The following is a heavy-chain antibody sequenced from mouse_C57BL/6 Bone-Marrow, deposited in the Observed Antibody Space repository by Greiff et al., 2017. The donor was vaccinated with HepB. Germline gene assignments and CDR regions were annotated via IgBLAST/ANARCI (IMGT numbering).Heavy chain of an antibody. CDR2: IHPSDSDT. CDR1: GYTFTSYW. D-gene: IGHD2-4*01. J-gene: IGHJ3*01. V-gene: IGHV1-74*01. Sequence: QVQLQQPGAELVKPGASVKVSCKASGYTFTSYWMHWVKQRPGQGLEWIGRIHPSDSDTNYNQKFKGKATLTVDKSSSTAYMQLSSLTSEDSAVYYCAIPPYDYDVWSAYWGQGTLVTVSA. CDR3: AIPPYDYDVWSAY.